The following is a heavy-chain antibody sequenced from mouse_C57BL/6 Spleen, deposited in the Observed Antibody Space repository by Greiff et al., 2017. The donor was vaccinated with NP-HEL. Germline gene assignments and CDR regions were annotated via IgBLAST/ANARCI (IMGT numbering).Heavy chain of an antibody. CDR2: IDPSDSYT. Sequence: VQLQQPGAELVKPGASVKLSCKASGYTFTSYWMQWVKQRPGQGLEWIGEIDPSDSYTNYNQKFKGKATLTVDTSSSTAYMQLSSLTSEDSAVYYCARYSPLTYWGQGTTLTVSS. CDR3: ARYSPLTY. CDR1: GYTFTSYW. V-gene: IGHV1-50*01. J-gene: IGHJ2*01. D-gene: IGHD2-12*01.